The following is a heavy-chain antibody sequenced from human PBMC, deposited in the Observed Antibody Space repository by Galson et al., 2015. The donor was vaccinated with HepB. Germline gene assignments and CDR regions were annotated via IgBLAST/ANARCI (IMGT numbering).Heavy chain of an antibody. D-gene: IGHD4-17*01. J-gene: IGHJ6*03. Sequence: SLRLSCAASGFTFSNYGMHWVRQAPGKGLEWVSGISYDGSKKYYADSVKGRITISRDNSNNTVYLQMNSLRGEDTAAYYCAKEGYGDYGYYYYMDVWGKGTAVTFSS. CDR3: AKEGYGDYGYYYYMDV. V-gene: IGHV3-30*18. CDR2: ISYDGSKK. CDR1: GFTFSNYG.